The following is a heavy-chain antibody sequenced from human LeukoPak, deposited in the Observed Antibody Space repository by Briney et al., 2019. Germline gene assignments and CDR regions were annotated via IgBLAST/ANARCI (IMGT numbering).Heavy chain of an antibody. Sequence: GGSLRLSCAASGFTFSSYSMNWVRQAPGKGLEWVAVIWYDGSNKYYADSVKGRFTISRDNSKNTLYLQMNSLRAEDTAVYYCAREGGSSGWPHLFDYWGQGTLVTVSS. CDR1: GFTFSSYS. V-gene: IGHV3-33*08. D-gene: IGHD6-19*01. CDR2: IWYDGSNK. J-gene: IGHJ4*02. CDR3: AREGGSSGWPHLFDY.